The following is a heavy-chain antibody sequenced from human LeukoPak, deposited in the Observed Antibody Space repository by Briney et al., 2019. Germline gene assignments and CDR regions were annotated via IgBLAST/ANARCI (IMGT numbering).Heavy chain of an antibody. D-gene: IGHD2-21*02. Sequence: GGSLRLSCAASGFTFSSYGMHWVRQAPGKGLEWVAVISYDGSNKYYADSVKGRFTISRDNSKNTLYLQMNSLRAEDTAVYYCAWVEGDCYSCRGNNAFDIWGQGTMVTVSS. CDR3: AWVEGDCYSCRGNNAFDI. CDR1: GFTFSSYG. J-gene: IGHJ3*02. CDR2: ISYDGSNK. V-gene: IGHV3-30*03.